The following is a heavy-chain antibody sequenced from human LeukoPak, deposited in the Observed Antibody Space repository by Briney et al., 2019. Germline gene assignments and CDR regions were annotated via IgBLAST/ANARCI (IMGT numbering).Heavy chain of an antibody. J-gene: IGHJ6*03. CDR3: AVLGYCSGTSCSPDDYNYHMDV. V-gene: IGHV3-21*01. CDR1: GFTFSRYT. Sequence: PGGSLRLSCAASGFTFSRYTMHWVRQAPGKGLEWVSSITSGGNYIYYADSVKGRFTISRDNPENSVYLQMNSLTAEDTALYYSAVLGYCSGTSCSPDDYNYHMDVWGKGTTVTVSS. CDR2: ITSGGNYI. D-gene: IGHD2-2*01.